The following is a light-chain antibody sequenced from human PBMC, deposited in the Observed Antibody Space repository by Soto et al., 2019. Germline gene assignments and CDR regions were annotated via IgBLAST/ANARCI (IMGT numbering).Light chain of an antibody. V-gene: IGLV2-11*01. CDR3: CSYAGSYTPWV. CDR1: SSDVGGYNY. Sequence: QSALTQPRSVSGSPGQSVTISCTGTSSDVGGYNYVSWYQQHPGKAPKLMIYDVSKRPSGVPDRFSGSKSGNTASLTISGLQAEDEADYYCCSYAGSYTPWVFGTETKLTVL. CDR2: DVS. J-gene: IGLJ1*01.